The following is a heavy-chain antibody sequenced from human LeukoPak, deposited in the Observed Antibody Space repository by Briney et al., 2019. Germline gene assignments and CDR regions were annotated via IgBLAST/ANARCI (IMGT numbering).Heavy chain of an antibody. D-gene: IGHD2-21*01. CDR3: ARCGGTKQWKGLGMDY. V-gene: IGHV4-39*07. Sequence: SETLSLTCTVSGFSISSSSYYWSWIRQPPGKGLEWIGGIHYSGSTYYNPSLKSRVTISVDTSKNQFSLKLSSVTAADTAVYYCARCGGTKQWKGLGMDYWGQGTLVTVFS. CDR1: GFSISSSSYY. CDR2: IHYSGST. J-gene: IGHJ4*02.